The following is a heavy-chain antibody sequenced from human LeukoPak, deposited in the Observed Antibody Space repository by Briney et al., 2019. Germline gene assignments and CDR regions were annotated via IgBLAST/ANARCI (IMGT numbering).Heavy chain of an antibody. J-gene: IGHJ3*02. D-gene: IGHD3-10*01. CDR3: ARDYYGSGRRMNSDAFDI. CDR2: IYWNDDK. V-gene: IGHV2-5*01. Sequence: SGPTLVNPTQTLTLTCTFSGFSLSTSGVGGGWIRQPPGKALEWLALIYWNDDKRYSPSLKSRLTITKDASKNQVVLTMTNMDPVDTATYYCARDYYGSGRRMNSDAFDIWGQGTMVTVSS. CDR1: GFSLSTSGVG.